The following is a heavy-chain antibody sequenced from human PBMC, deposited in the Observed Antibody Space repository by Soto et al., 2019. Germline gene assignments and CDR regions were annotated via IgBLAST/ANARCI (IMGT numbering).Heavy chain of an antibody. CDR2: MNPNSGNT. V-gene: IGHV1-8*01. J-gene: IGHJ5*02. CDR3: ARGIKYGAYSRWFDP. Sequence: GASVKVPCKASGYTFTSYDINWVRQATGQGLEYLGWMNPNSGNTAYVQKFQGRVTMTWDTSITTAYMELSSLRSEDTAVYFCARGIKYGAYSRWFDPWGQGTLVTVS. CDR1: GYTFTSYD. D-gene: IGHD4-17*01.